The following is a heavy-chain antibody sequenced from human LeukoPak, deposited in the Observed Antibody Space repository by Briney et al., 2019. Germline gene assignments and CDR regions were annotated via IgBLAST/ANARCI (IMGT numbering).Heavy chain of an antibody. CDR2: IYYTGNT. J-gene: IGHJ4*02. Sequence: SETLSLTCTVSGGSISSFYWSWIRQPPGKGLEWIGYIYYTGNTNYSPSLRSRVTISVDTSKNQFSLDLSSVTAADTAVYYCARHQSHYGHPSFHSWGQGTLVTVSS. V-gene: IGHV4-59*08. D-gene: IGHD4-17*01. CDR1: GGSISSFY. CDR3: ARHQSHYGHPSFHS.